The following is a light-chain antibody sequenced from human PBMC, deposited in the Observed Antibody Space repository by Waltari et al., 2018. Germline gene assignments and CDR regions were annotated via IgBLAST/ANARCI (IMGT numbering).Light chain of an antibody. CDR3: SSFTTTNSWL. Sequence: QSALTQPASVSGSPGQSITISCSGSSSDVGAYNYVSWYHQHPGQAPKLIISEVSNRPSGFSNRFSGSNSGNTASLTISRLQAEDEADYYCSSFTTTNSWLFGGGTKVTVL. CDR1: SSDVGAYNY. J-gene: IGLJ3*02. V-gene: IGLV2-14*01. CDR2: EVS.